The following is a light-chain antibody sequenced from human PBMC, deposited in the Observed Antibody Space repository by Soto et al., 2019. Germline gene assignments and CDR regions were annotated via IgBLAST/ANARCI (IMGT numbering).Light chain of an antibody. V-gene: IGLV2-14*03. J-gene: IGLJ3*02. CDR1: SSDVGGYNY. Sequence: QSALTQPASVSGSPGQSITISCTGTSSDVGGYNYVSWYQQHSGKAPKLMIYDVRNRPSGVSNRFSGSKSGNTASLTISGLQAEDEADYYCNSYTSGSSWVFGGGTKLTVL. CDR3: NSYTSGSSWV. CDR2: DVR.